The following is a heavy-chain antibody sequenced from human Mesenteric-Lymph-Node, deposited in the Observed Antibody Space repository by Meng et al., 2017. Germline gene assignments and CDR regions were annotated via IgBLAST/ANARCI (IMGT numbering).Heavy chain of an antibody. CDR1: GGSKSSNVYY. D-gene: IGHD3-10*01. J-gene: IGHJ4*02. CDR3: ARRRGGSGRDC. CDR2: IYHSGST. V-gene: IGHV4-39*01. Sequence: LQDASPESVTSSETLSSSCTGSGGSKSSNVYYWDWVRQPPGKGLGWIGAIYHSGSTSYNPSLQSRVTMFVDKSKNQFSLMLTSVTATDTAVYYCARRRGGSGRDCWGQGTLVTVSS.